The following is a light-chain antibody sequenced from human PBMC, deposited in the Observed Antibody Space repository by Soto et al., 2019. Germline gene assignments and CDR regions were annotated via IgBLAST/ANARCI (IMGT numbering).Light chain of an antibody. CDR3: QQSYSTPYT. CDR2: AAS. CDR1: QSISSY. Sequence: DIQMTQSPSSLSASVGDRVTITCRASQSISSYLNWYQQKPGKAPKLLIYAASSLQSGVPSRFSGSGSWTGFPLTISSLQPEDFATYYGQQSYSTPYTFGQGTKLEIK. V-gene: IGKV1-39*01. J-gene: IGKJ2*01.